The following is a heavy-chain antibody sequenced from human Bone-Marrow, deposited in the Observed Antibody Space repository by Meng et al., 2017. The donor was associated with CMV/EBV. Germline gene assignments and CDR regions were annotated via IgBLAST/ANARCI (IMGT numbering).Heavy chain of an antibody. J-gene: IGHJ4*02. Sequence: GFSFSCFALCWVRPAPGQGLEWVSAISGSGGSTYYADSVKGRFTISRDNSKNTLYLQMNSLRAEDTAVYYCAKNVRMTTVTTYLDYWGQGTLVTVSS. CDR2: ISGSGGST. CDR1: GFSFSCFA. CDR3: AKNVRMTTVTTYLDY. V-gene: IGHV3-23*01. D-gene: IGHD4-17*01.